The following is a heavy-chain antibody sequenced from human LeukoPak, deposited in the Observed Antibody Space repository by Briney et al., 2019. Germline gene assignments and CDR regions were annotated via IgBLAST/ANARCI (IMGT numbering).Heavy chain of an antibody. CDR2: INPNSGGT. J-gene: IGHJ5*02. CDR3: ARNYYDSSGYYQNWFDP. CDR1: GYTFTGYY. D-gene: IGHD3-22*01. Sequence: ASVKVSCKASGYTFTGYYMHWVRQAPGQGLEWMGWINPNSGGTNYAQKSQGRVTMTRDTSISTAYMELSRLRSDDTAVYYCARNYYDSSGYYQNWFDPWGQGTLVTVSS. V-gene: IGHV1-2*02.